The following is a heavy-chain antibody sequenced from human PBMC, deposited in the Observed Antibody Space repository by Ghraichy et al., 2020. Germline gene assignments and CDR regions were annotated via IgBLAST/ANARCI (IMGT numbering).Heavy chain of an antibody. Sequence: SETLSLTCTVSGGSISSYYWSWIRQPPGKGLEWIGYIYYSGSTNYNPSLKSRVTISVDTSKNQFSLKLSSVTAADTAVYYCARADLSMWSGKVDAFDIWGQGTMVTVSS. CDR1: GGSISSYY. J-gene: IGHJ3*02. CDR2: IYYSGST. V-gene: IGHV4-59*01. CDR3: ARADLSMWSGKVDAFDI. D-gene: IGHD2-21*01.